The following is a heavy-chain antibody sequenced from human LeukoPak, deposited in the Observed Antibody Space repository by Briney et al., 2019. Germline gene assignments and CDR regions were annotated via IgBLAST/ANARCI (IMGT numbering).Heavy chain of an antibody. J-gene: IGHJ6*03. V-gene: IGHV3-48*01. CDR3: ARDFRTNYYYYMDV. Sequence: PGGSLRLSCAASGFTFSTYWMTWVRQAPGKGLEWVSYISSSSSTIYYADSVKGRFTISRDNTKNTLYVQMNSLRAEDTALYYCARDFRTNYYYYMDVWGKGTTVTVSS. CDR2: ISSSSSTI. D-gene: IGHD1-14*01. CDR1: GFTFSTYW.